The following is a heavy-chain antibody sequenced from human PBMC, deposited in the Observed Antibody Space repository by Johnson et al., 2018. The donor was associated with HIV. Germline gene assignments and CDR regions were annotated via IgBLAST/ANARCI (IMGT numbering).Heavy chain of an antibody. CDR3: AKDIRSGSGYYNDAFDI. J-gene: IGHJ3*02. Sequence: VQLVESGGGLVQPGRSLRLSCVASGFPFDDFAMHWVRLPPGKGLEWVSGISWNSGSIGYADSVKGRFTISRDNAKNSLYLQMNSLRAEDTALYYCAKDIRSGSGYYNDAFDIWGQGTMVTVSS. V-gene: IGHV3-9*01. CDR1: GFPFDDFA. D-gene: IGHD3-3*01. CDR2: ISWNSGSI.